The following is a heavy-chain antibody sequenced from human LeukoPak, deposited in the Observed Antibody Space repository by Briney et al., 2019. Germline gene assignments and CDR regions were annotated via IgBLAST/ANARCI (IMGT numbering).Heavy chain of an antibody. CDR3: ARVVVVAATPRYYYYYYMDV. CDR1: GFTFSSYS. D-gene: IGHD2-15*01. Sequence: GGSLRLSCAASGFTFSSYSMNWVRQAPGKGLEWVSYISSSSSTIYYADSVKGRFTISRDNAKNSLYLQMSSLRAEDTAVYYCARVVVVAATPRYYYYYYMDVWGKGTTVTISS. J-gene: IGHJ6*03. CDR2: ISSSSSTI. V-gene: IGHV3-48*01.